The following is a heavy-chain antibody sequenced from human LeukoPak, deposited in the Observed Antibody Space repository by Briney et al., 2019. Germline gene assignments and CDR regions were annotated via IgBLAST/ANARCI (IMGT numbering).Heavy chain of an antibody. CDR3: ARDFDY. Sequence: GGSLRLSCAASGFTFSTYDTNWVRQAPGKGLEWVSSISSSSTYIYYADSVKGRFTISRDDAKNSLYLQMNSLRAEDTAVYYCARDFDYWGQGTLVTVSS. J-gene: IGHJ4*02. CDR1: GFTFSTYD. CDR2: ISSSSTYI. V-gene: IGHV3-21*01.